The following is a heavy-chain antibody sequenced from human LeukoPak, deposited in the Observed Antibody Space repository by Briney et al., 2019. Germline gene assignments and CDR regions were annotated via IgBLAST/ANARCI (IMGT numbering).Heavy chain of an antibody. CDR2: IIPSFGTT. D-gene: IGHD2-21*01. CDR3: ARASTNSSYYYYMDV. V-gene: IGHV1-69*05. CDR1: GGTFSSYG. Sequence: SVKVSCKASGGTFSSYGVSWVRQAPGQGLQWMEGIIPSFGTTYYAQKFQGRVTIVTDESTSTVYMELSSLRSDDTAVYYCARASTNSSYYYYMDVWGNGTTVTVSS. J-gene: IGHJ6*03.